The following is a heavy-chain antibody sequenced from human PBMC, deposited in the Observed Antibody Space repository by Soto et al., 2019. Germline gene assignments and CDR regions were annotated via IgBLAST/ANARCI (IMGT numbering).Heavy chain of an antibody. J-gene: IGHJ3*02. D-gene: IGHD2-2*01. V-gene: IGHV4-39*01. CDR3: ARHCSSTSCYVDAFDI. CDR1: GGSISSSSYY. Sequence: SETLSLTCTVSGGSISSSSYYWGWIRQPPGKGLEWIGSIYYSGSTYYNPSLKSRVTISVDTSKNQFSLKLSSVTAADTAVYYCARHCSSTSCYVDAFDIWGQGTMVTVSS. CDR2: IYYSGST.